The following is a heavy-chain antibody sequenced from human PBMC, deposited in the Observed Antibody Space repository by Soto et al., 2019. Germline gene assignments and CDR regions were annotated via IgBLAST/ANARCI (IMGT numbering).Heavy chain of an antibody. J-gene: IGHJ5*02. V-gene: IGHV4-34*01. Sequence: QVQLQQWGAGRLKPSETLSLTCAVYGGSFSGYYWNWIRQPPGKGLEWIGEIIHSGSTNYNPSLKSRVTISVDTSKNQFSLKLSSVTAADTAVYYCARGTAVMVRLAPWGQGTLVTVSS. CDR1: GGSFSGYY. CDR3: ARGTAVMVRLAP. CDR2: IIHSGST. D-gene: IGHD3-10*01.